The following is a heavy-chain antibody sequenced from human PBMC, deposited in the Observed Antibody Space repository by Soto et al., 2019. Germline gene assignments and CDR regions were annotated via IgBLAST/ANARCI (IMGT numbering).Heavy chain of an antibody. J-gene: IGHJ6*02. CDR2: IDPSDSYT. V-gene: IGHV5-10-1*01. D-gene: IGHD4-4*01. CDR3: ARRKRVTNYYYGMDV. Sequence: GESLKISCKGSGYSFTSYCISWVRQMPGKGLEWMGRIDPSDSYTNYSPSFQGHVTISADKSISTAYLQWSSLKASDTAMYYCARRKRVTNYYYGMDVWGQGTTVTVSS. CDR1: GYSFTSYC.